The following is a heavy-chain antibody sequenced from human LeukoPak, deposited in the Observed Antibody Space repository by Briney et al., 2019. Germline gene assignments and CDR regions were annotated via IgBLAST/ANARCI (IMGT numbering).Heavy chain of an antibody. CDR1: GGSISSYY. J-gene: IGHJ4*02. Sequence: SETLSLTCTVSGGSISSYYWSWIRQPPGKGLEWIGYIYYSGSTNYNPSLKSRVTISVDTSKNQFSLKLSSVTAADTAVYYCARGFVEWLLQLWGQGTLVTVSS. D-gene: IGHD3-22*01. V-gene: IGHV4-59*01. CDR3: ARGFVEWLLQL. CDR2: IYYSGST.